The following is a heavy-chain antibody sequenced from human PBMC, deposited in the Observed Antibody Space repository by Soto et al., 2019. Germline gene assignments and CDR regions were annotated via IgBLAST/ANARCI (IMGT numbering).Heavy chain of an antibody. J-gene: IGHJ5*02. CDR1: GGTISGYY. CDR2: IYSSGNT. Sequence: SETLSLTCSVSGGTISGYYWTWIRQPAGKGLEWIGRIYSSGNTKYNPSLQSRVTMSLDTSNNQFSLRLTSVTAADTAVYYCARGPRFSDWFDPWGQRTLVTVSS. CDR3: ARGPRFSDWFDP. D-gene: IGHD3-3*01. V-gene: IGHV4-4*07.